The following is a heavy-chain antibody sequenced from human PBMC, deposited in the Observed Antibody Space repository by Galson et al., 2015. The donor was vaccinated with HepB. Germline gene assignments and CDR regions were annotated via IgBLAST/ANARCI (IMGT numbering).Heavy chain of an antibody. CDR2: ISSNGGST. CDR3: VKGPGSAPLRNWFDP. J-gene: IGHJ5*02. Sequence: SLRLSCAASGFTFRSYAMHWVRQAPGKGPEYVSAISSNGGSTYYADSVKGRFTISRDNSKNTLYLQMSSLRAEDTAVCYCVKGPGSAPLRNWFDPWGQGTLVTVSS. CDR1: GFTFRSYA. D-gene: IGHD3-16*01. V-gene: IGHV3-64D*06.